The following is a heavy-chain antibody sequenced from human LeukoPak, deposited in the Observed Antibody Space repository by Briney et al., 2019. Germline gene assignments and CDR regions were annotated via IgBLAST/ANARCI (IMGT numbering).Heavy chain of an antibody. Sequence: PSETLSLTCAVYGGSFSGYYWSWIRQPPGKGLEWIGEINHSGSTNYNPSLKSRVTISVDTSKNQSSLKLSSVTAADTAVYYCAREGLACDYWGQGTLVTVSS. J-gene: IGHJ4*02. CDR1: GGSFSGYY. CDR2: INHSGST. CDR3: AREGLACDY. V-gene: IGHV4-34*01. D-gene: IGHD6-19*01.